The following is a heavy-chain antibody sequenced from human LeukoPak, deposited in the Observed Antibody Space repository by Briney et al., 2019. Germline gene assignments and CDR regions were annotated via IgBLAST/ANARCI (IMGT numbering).Heavy chain of an antibody. Sequence: PSETLPLTCTVSGGSISSSDYYWGWIRQPPGKGLEWIGNIYYTGSTSYNSSLKSRVTISIDTSKNQFSLQLSSVTAADTAVYFCARENYCTNGVCWAFDPWGQGTLVTVSS. CDR2: IYYTGST. J-gene: IGHJ5*02. CDR1: GGSISSSDYY. CDR3: ARENYCTNGVCWAFDP. D-gene: IGHD2-8*01. V-gene: IGHV4-39*07.